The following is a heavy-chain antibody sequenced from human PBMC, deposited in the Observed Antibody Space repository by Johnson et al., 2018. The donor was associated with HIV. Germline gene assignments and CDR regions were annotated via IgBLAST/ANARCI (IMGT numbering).Heavy chain of an antibody. CDR2: ISYDGSNK. Sequence: QVQLVESGGGVVQPGRSLRLSCAASGFTFSSYAMHWVRQAPGKGLEWVAVISYDGSNKYYADSVKGRFTISRDNSKNTLYLQMNSRRAEDTAVYYCARVPNDAFDIWGQGTMVTVSS. CDR1: GFTFSSYA. CDR3: ARVPNDAFDI. V-gene: IGHV3-30-3*01. J-gene: IGHJ3*02.